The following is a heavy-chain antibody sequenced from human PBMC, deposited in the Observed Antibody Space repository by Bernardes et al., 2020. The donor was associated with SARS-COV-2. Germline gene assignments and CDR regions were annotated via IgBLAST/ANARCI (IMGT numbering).Heavy chain of an antibody. J-gene: IGHJ6*02. D-gene: IGHD3-10*01. V-gene: IGHV4-34*01. CDR1: GGSFSGYF. CDR3: ARGSRRFYGSGVTARFMDG. Sequence: SETLSLTCGIFGGSFSGYFWIWVRQSPGRGLEWIGDITQTGSTNYKASLKSRVTISMNTSKTHISLRLSSVTAADTAVYFCARGSRRFYGSGVTARFMDGWGPGSTVIVAS. CDR2: ITQTGST.